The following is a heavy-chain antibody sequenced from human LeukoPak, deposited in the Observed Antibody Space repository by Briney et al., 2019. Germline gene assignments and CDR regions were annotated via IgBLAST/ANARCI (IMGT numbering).Heavy chain of an antibody. Sequence: PGGSLRLSCAGSGFSVSGNYLSWLRQAPGKGLEWVSVIYSDGSTYFADSVKGRFSISRDSSKNTLYLQMNSLRSEDTAVYYCARGGYSGYDSGLGFDPWGQGTLVTVSA. CDR3: ARGGYSGYDSGLGFDP. J-gene: IGHJ5*02. CDR1: GFSVSGNY. CDR2: IYSDGST. V-gene: IGHV3-53*05. D-gene: IGHD5-12*01.